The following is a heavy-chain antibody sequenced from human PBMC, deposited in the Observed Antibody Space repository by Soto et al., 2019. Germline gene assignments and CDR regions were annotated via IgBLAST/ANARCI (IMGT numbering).Heavy chain of an antibody. J-gene: IGHJ4*02. CDR3: TKQWEQYYFDY. Sequence: EVQLLESGGGLVQPGGSLRLSCAASGFTFNNYAMRWVRQAPGKGLEWVSSITGSGDNTYYADSVKGRFTISRDNSKNILFLQMNSLRAEDTALYYCTKQWEQYYFDYGGQGTLVTVSS. D-gene: IGHD1-26*01. CDR1: GFTFNNYA. V-gene: IGHV3-23*01. CDR2: ITGSGDNT.